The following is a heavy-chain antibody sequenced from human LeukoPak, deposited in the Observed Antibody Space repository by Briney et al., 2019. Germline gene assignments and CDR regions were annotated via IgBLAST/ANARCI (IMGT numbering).Heavy chain of an antibody. Sequence: PSDTLSLTCAVSGYSITSRNWWGWIRQPPGKGLEWIGYIFSSGSTNYNPSLKSRVTMSIDTSKNQFSLKLSSVTALDTAVYYCARIPSGSYWNNLGYWGQGTLVTVSS. V-gene: IGHV4-28*06. CDR2: IFSSGST. CDR1: GYSITSRNW. D-gene: IGHD1-26*01. CDR3: ARIPSGSYWNNLGY. J-gene: IGHJ4*02.